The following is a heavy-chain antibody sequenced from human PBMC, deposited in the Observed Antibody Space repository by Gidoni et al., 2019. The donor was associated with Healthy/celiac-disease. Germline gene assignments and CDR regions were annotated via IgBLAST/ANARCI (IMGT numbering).Heavy chain of an antibody. CDR3: AKAQGLRFLEWLSPNDY. CDR2: ISGSGGST. Sequence: EVQLLESGGGLVQPGGSLSLSCAASGFTFSSYAMSWVRQAPGKGLEWVSAISGSGGSTYYADSVKGRFTISRDNSKNTLYLQMNSLRAEDTAAYYCAKAQGLRFLEWLSPNDYWGQGTLVTVSS. CDR1: GFTFSSYA. D-gene: IGHD3-3*01. J-gene: IGHJ4*02. V-gene: IGHV3-23*01.